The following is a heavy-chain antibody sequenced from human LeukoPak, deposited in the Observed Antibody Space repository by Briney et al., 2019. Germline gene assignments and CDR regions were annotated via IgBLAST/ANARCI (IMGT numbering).Heavy chain of an antibody. Sequence: GGSLRLSCAASGFTFDDYAMHWVRQAPGKGLEWVSGISWNSGSIGYADSVKGRFTISRDNAKNSLYLQMNSLRAEDTALYYCAKVGTSGGFDYWGQGTPVTVSS. D-gene: IGHD1-26*01. J-gene: IGHJ4*02. CDR3: AKVGTSGGFDY. V-gene: IGHV3-9*01. CDR2: ISWNSGSI. CDR1: GFTFDDYA.